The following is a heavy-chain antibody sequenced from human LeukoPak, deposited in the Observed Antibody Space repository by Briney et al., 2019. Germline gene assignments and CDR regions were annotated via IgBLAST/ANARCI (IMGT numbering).Heavy chain of an antibody. CDR2: IYYSGST. Sequence: SETLSLTCTVSGGSISSYYWSWIRQPPGKGLEWIGYIYYSGSTYYNPSLKSRVTISVDTSKNQFSLKLSSVTAADTAVYYCARGPFYGDYYYYYGMDVWGRGTTVTVSS. V-gene: IGHV4-30-4*08. D-gene: IGHD4-17*01. CDR3: ARGPFYGDYYYYYGMDV. J-gene: IGHJ6*04. CDR1: GGSISSYY.